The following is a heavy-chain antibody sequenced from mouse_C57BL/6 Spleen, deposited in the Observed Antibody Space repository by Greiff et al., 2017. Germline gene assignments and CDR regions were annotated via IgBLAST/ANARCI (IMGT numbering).Heavy chain of an antibody. Sequence: QVHVKQSGAELVKPGASVKISCKASGYAFSSYWMNWVKQRPGKGLEWIGQIYPGDGDTNYNGKFKGKATLTADKSSSTAYMQLSSLTSEDSAVYFCARDGAFYYFDYWGQGTTLTVSS. D-gene: IGHD3-1*01. CDR2: IYPGDGDT. CDR3: ARDGAFYYFDY. V-gene: IGHV1-80*01. J-gene: IGHJ2*01. CDR1: GYAFSSYW.